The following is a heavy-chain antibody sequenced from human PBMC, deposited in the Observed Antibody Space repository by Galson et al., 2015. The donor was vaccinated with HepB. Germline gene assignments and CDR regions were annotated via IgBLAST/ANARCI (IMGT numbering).Heavy chain of an antibody. CDR3: ARAIGFHYYFMDV. Sequence: SLRLSCAASGFTLSRYGMRWVRQAPGKGLQWVAVIWSDGSNKYYPDSVKGRFTISRDTSSNTLYLQMNSLRAEDAAVYYCARAIGFHYYFMDVWGQGTTVTVSS. CDR1: GFTLSRYG. CDR2: IWSDGSNK. V-gene: IGHV3-33*01. D-gene: IGHD3-10*01. J-gene: IGHJ6*03.